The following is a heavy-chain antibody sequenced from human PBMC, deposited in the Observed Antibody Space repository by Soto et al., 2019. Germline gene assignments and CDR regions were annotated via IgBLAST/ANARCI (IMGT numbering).Heavy chain of an antibody. Sequence: WASVKVSCKASGGTFSSYAISWVRQAPGQGLEWMGGIIPIFGTANYAQKFQGRVTITADESTSTAYMELSSLRSEDTAVYYCARKTVVTQFRGMDVWGQGTTVTVS. CDR2: IIPIFGTA. J-gene: IGHJ6*02. CDR1: GGTFSSYA. CDR3: ARKTVVTQFRGMDV. D-gene: IGHD2-15*01. V-gene: IGHV1-69*13.